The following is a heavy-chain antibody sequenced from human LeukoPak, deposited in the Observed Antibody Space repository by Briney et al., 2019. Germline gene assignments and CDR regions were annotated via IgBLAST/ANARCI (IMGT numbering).Heavy chain of an antibody. CDR3: AGGLGYSYGYGIDY. Sequence: WGSLRLSCAVSGFTFSSYGMHWVRQAPGKGLEWVAIIWYDGSNKYHADSVKGRFTISRDNSKNTLYLQMNSLRAEDTALYYCAGGLGYSYGYGIDYWGQGTLVTVSS. J-gene: IGHJ4*02. CDR2: IWYDGSNK. CDR1: GFTFSSYG. D-gene: IGHD5-18*01. V-gene: IGHV3-33*08.